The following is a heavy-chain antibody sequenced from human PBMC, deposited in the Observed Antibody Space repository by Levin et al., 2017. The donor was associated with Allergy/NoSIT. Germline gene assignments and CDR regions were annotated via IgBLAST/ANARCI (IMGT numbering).Heavy chain of an antibody. V-gene: IGHV1-69*13. CDR3: ARGKRITIFGVAKEDAFDI. CDR1: GGTFSSYA. CDR2: IIPIFGTA. Sequence: EASVKVSCKASGGTFSSYAISWVRQAPGQGLEWMGGIIPIFGTANYAQKFQGRVTITADESTSTAYMELSSLRSEDTAVYYCARGKRITIFGVAKEDAFDIWGQGTMVTVSS. D-gene: IGHD3-3*01. J-gene: IGHJ3*02.